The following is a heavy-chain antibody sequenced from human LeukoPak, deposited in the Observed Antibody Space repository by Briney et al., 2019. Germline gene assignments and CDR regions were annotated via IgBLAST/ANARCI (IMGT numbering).Heavy chain of an antibody. D-gene: IGHD2-2*02. V-gene: IGHV3-9*01. Sequence: PGGSLRLSCAASGFTFDDYAMHWVRQAPGKGLEWVSGISWNSGSIGYADSVKGRFTISRDNAKNSLYLQMNSLRAEDTALYYCAKDMQDGYCSSTSCYSGEFDYWGQGTLVTVSS. CDR1: GFTFDDYA. CDR2: ISWNSGSI. CDR3: AKDMQDGYCSSTSCYSGEFDY. J-gene: IGHJ4*02.